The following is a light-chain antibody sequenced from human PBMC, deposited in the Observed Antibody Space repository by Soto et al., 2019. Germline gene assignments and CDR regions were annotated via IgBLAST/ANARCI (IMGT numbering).Light chain of an antibody. CDR3: QQYNNWQPWP. CDR2: YTS. Sequence: EIVLTQSPATLSSSPGETATLSCRASQYVGTRLAWYQHKPGQAPRLLIYYTSNRATGIPARFSGSGSGTEFTLTISSLQSEEFAVYYCQQYNNWQPWPFGQVTTVDSK. CDR1: QYVGTR. J-gene: IGKJ1*01. V-gene: IGKV3D-15*01.